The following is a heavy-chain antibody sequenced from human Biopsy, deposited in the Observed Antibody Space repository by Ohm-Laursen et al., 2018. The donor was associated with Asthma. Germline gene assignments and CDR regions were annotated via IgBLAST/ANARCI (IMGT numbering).Heavy chain of an antibody. Sequence: GASVKVSCKASGYNFISFAIHWARQAPGQRLEWMGWVNTGNGDTKYSQKFQGRVTITRDTSASTAYMELRSLRPEDTATYYCARTYYDFLTGQVKDVFGVWGQGTMVTVSS. CDR3: ARTYYDFLTGQVKDVFGV. V-gene: IGHV1-3*04. CDR2: VNTGNGDT. J-gene: IGHJ3*01. D-gene: IGHD3-9*01. CDR1: GYNFISFA.